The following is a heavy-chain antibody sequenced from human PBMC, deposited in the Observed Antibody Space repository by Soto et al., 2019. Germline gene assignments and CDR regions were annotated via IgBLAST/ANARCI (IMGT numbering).Heavy chain of an antibody. CDR3: ARDRGSKSYYYYGMDV. J-gene: IGHJ6*02. V-gene: IGHV3-30*04. D-gene: IGHD2-2*01. CDR1: GFTFSSYA. Sequence: GGSLRLSCAASGFTFSSYAMHWVRQAPGKGLEWVSFISIDGSNKYYADSVKGRFTISRDNAKNTLYLQMNSLRAEDTAVYYCARDRGSKSYYYYGMDVWGQGTTVTVSS. CDR2: ISIDGSNK.